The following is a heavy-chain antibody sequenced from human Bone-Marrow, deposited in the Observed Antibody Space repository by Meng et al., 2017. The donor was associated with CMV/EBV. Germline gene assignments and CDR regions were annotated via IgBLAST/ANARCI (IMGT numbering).Heavy chain of an antibody. CDR1: GFTFSDYY. CDR3: AREVVPAAIWPSYGMAV. V-gene: IGHV3-11*04. CDR2: ISSSGSTI. D-gene: IGHD2-2*01. Sequence: GESLKISCAASGFTFSDYYMSWIRQAPGKGLEWVSYISSSGSTIYYADSVKGRFTISRDNAKNSLYLQMNSLRAEDTAVYYCAREVVPAAIWPSYGMAVWGPGTTVTGSS. J-gene: IGHJ6*01.